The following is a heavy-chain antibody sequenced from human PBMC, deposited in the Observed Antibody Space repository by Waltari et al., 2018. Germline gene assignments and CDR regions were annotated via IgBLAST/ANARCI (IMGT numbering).Heavy chain of an antibody. D-gene: IGHD6-13*01. CDR3: ARDLLIAAAGTRYFDY. Sequence: QLQLQESGPGLVKPSETLSLTCTVSGGSISSSSYYWGWLRQPPGKGLEWIGSIYYSGTTHYNPSLKSRVTISVDTSKNQFSLKLSSVTAADTAVYYCARDLLIAAAGTRYFDYWGQGTLVTVSS. J-gene: IGHJ4*02. V-gene: IGHV4-39*07. CDR2: IYYSGTT. CDR1: GGSISSSSYY.